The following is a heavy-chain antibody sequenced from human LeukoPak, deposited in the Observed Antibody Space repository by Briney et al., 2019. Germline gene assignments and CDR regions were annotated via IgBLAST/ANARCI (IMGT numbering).Heavy chain of an antibody. CDR3: ARDPADFWSGYLHDAFDI. V-gene: IGHV4-61*02. D-gene: IGHD3-3*01. CDR2: IYTSGST. CDR1: GGSISSGSYY. J-gene: IGHJ3*02. Sequence: PSETLSLTCTVSGGSISSGSYYWSWIRQPAGKGLEWIGRIYTSGSTNYNPSLKSRVTISVDTSKNQFSLKLSSVTAADTAVYYCARDPADFWSGYLHDAFDIWGQGTMVTVSS.